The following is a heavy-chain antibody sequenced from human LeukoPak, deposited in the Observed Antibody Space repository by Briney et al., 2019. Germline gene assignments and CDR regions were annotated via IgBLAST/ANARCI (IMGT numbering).Heavy chain of an antibody. Sequence: GGSLRLSCAASGITFSTYAMSWVRQSPGKGLEWVSGISGSGGGTYHADSVKGRFTISRDNSKNTLYLQINSLRAEDTAVYFCARGRITESWGQGTLVTVSS. D-gene: IGHD3-10*01. J-gene: IGHJ4*02. V-gene: IGHV3-23*01. CDR1: GITFSTYA. CDR2: ISGSGGGT. CDR3: ARGRITES.